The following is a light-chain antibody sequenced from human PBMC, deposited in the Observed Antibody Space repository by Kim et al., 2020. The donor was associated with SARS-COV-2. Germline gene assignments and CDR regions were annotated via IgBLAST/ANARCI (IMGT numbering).Light chain of an antibody. CDR2: DDN. CDR3: QVWDNSGNHYV. Sequence: APGKTATITCGGNNIGSKGVHWCQQKPGQAPVLVVHDDNERPSGIPDRFSGSNSGNTATLTISRVEAGDEADYYCQVWDNSGNHYVFGSGTKVTVL. J-gene: IGLJ1*01. V-gene: IGLV3-21*03. CDR1: NIGSKG.